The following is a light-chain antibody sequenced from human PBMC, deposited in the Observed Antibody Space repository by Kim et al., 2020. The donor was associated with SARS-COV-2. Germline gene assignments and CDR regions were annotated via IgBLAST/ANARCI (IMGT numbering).Light chain of an antibody. CDR2: LNSDGSH. CDR3: QTWATAKGV. CDR1: SGHSSYA. V-gene: IGLV4-69*01. J-gene: IGLJ2*01. Sequence: SVKLTCTLSSGHSSYASAWHQQQPEKGPRYLMKLNSDGSHTKGDGIPDRFSGSSSGAERYLTISSLQSDDEADYYCQTWATAKGVFGGGTQLTVL.